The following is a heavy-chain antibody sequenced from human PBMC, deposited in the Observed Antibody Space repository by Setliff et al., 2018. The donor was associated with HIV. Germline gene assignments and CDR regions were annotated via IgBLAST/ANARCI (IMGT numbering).Heavy chain of an antibody. CDR2: IHYSGTT. J-gene: IGHJ2*01. V-gene: IGHV4-31*03. D-gene: IGHD7-27*01. CDR1: GGSISSSGYY. CDR3: ARGNWGSGWYFDL. Sequence: SETLSLTCSVSGGSISSSGYYWGWIRQHPGKGLEWLGYIHYSGTTYYSPSLESRLTISIDTSENQFSLLLKSLTAADTAVYYCARGNWGSGWYFDLWGRGTLVTVSS.